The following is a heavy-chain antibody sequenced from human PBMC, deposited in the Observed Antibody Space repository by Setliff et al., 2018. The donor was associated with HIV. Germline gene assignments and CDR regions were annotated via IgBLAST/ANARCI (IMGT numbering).Heavy chain of an antibody. D-gene: IGHD1-26*01. V-gene: IGHV4-59*12. CDR2: IYNSAST. CDR3: ARDPWLLGASAGGDNWLDP. Sequence: PSETLSLTCTVSGDSISTDYWTWVRQPPGKGLEWIGYIYNSASTSYNPPLKSRVTISVDTSKNQFSLKLSSVTAADTAVYYCARDPWLLGASAGGDNWLDPWGQGTLVTVSS. J-gene: IGHJ5*02. CDR1: GDSISTDY.